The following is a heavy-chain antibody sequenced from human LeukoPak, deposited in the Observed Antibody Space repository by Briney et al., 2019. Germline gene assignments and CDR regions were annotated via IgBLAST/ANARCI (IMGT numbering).Heavy chain of an antibody. Sequence: SETLSPTCAVYGGSFSSYYWSWIRQPPGKGLQWIGEINHSGGTNYNPSLKSRVIISIDTSKNQFSLKVTSVTAADTAVYYCARGRYYGSGSHWYFDLWGRDTLVTVSS. CDR2: INHSGGT. D-gene: IGHD3-10*01. J-gene: IGHJ2*01. V-gene: IGHV4-34*01. CDR3: ARGRYYGSGSHWYFDL. CDR1: GGSFSSYY.